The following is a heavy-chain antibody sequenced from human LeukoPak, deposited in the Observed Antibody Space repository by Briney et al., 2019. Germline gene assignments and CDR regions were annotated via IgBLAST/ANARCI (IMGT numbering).Heavy chain of an antibody. Sequence: PGGSLRLSCAASGFTFSDYYMSWIRQAPGKGLEWVSVIYTSGSTHYADSVKGRFTISRDNSKNTLFLQMNSLRVEDTAVYYCARDVVDNSGWYYRWFDPWGQGTLVTVSS. CDR2: IYTSGST. V-gene: IGHV3-53*01. CDR3: ARDVVDNSGWYYRWFDP. J-gene: IGHJ5*02. D-gene: IGHD6-19*01. CDR1: GFTFSDYY.